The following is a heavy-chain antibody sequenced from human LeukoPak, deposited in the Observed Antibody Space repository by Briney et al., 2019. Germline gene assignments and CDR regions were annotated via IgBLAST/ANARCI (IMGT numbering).Heavy chain of an antibody. CDR1: GYSFTSYW. Sequence: GESLKISCKGSGYSFTSYWIAWVRQMPGKGLEWMGIIYPGDSDTRYSPSFQGQVTISADKSISTAYLQWSSLKASDTAMYYCARSNPYSSSWYEKGGAFDIWGQGTMVTVSS. J-gene: IGHJ3*02. V-gene: IGHV5-51*01. CDR2: IYPGDSDT. CDR3: ARSNPYSSSWYEKGGAFDI. D-gene: IGHD6-13*01.